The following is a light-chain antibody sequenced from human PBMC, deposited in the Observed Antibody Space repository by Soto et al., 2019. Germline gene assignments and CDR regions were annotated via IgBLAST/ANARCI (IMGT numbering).Light chain of an antibody. CDR1: QSVSSSY. V-gene: IGKV3-20*01. CDR3: QQYGSSPPIT. CDR2: GAS. Sequence: TQSPGSGSLSRWGVASRAFMGIQSVSSSYLAWYQQNPGQAPTLLIYGASSRATGIPDRFSGSGSGTDFTLTISRLEPEDVAVYYCQQYGSSPPITFGEGTRLEIK. J-gene: IGKJ5*01.